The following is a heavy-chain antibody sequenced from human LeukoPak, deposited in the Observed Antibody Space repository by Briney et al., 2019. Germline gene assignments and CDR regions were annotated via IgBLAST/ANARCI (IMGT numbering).Heavy chain of an antibody. CDR2: IYTSGST. CDR1: GGSISSGSYY. Sequence: SETLSLTCTVSGGSISSGSYYWSWIRQPAGKGLEWIGRIYTSGSTNYNPSLKSRVTISVDTSKNQFSLKLSSVTAADTAVYYCAREYYYGSGSLILDYWGQGTLVTVSS. D-gene: IGHD3-10*01. J-gene: IGHJ4*02. CDR3: AREYYYGSGSLILDY. V-gene: IGHV4-61*02.